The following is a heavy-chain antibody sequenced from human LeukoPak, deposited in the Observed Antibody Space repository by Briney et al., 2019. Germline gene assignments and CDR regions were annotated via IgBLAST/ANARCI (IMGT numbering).Heavy chain of an antibody. CDR1: GFTFSSYA. V-gene: IGHV3-30*04. CDR2: ISYDGSNK. D-gene: IGHD1-26*01. Sequence: GGSLRLSCAASGFTFSSYAMHWVRQAPGKGLEWVAVISYDGSNKYHADSVKGRFTISRDNSKNTLYLQMNSLRAEDTAVYYCAGGALWVWGQGTLVTVSS. CDR3: AGGALWV. J-gene: IGHJ4*02.